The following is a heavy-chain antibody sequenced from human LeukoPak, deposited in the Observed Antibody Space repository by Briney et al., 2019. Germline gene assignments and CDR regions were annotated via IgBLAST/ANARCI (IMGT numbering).Heavy chain of an antibody. CDR3: AAGMAQPLLDY. Sequence: PGRSLRLSCAASGFIVSSSYMTWVRQAPGKGLDWVSVIYPDYGTYYPDSVKGRFTISRDNSKNTVYLHMSSLRAEDTAVYYCAAGMAQPLLDYWGHGTLVAVSS. V-gene: IGHV3-53*01. D-gene: IGHD5-18*01. CDR2: IYPDYGT. CDR1: GFIVSSSY. J-gene: IGHJ4*01.